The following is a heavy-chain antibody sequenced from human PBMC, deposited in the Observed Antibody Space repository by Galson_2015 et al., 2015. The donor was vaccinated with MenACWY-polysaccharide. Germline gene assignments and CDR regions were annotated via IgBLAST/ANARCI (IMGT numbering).Heavy chain of an antibody. V-gene: IGHV3-15*01. CDR2: IKSKYNGGTS. D-gene: IGHD3-10*01. Sequence: SLRLSCATSGFTFSNAWMSWVRQAPGKGLEWVGRIKSKYNGGTSAYAAPVKGRFSIYRDDSQSKAYLQMNSLRTDDTGIYYCTTWGRDVYWGQGTVVTVSP. J-gene: IGHJ4*02. CDR1: GFTFSNAW. CDR3: TTWGRDVY.